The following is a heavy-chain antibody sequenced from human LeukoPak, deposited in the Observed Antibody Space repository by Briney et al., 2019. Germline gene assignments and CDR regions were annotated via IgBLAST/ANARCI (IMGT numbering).Heavy chain of an antibody. D-gene: IGHD6-13*01. Sequence: GESLRLSCAASGFTSSSYSTNWARQAPGKELEWVATVSGSGDRMYHADSVKGRFTISRDNSKNTIYLQMNSLRAEDTALYYCAKAAAAPGFDFWGQGTLVTVSS. CDR3: AKAAAAPGFDF. CDR1: GFTSSSYS. CDR2: VSGSGDRM. J-gene: IGHJ4*02. V-gene: IGHV3-23*01.